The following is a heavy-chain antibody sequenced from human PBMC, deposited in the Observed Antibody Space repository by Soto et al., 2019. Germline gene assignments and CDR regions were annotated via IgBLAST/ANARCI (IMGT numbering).Heavy chain of an antibody. CDR1: GYTFTSYG. J-gene: IGHJ4*02. V-gene: IGHV1-18*01. D-gene: IGHD3-3*01. CDR2: ISAYNGNT. Sequence: ASVKVSCKASGYTFTSYGISWVRQAPGQGLEWMGWISAYNGNTNYAQKLQGRVTMTTDTSTSTAYMELRSLRSDDTAVYFCARNEYYDFWSGPVAYWGQGTLVTVSS. CDR3: ARNEYYDFWSGPVAY.